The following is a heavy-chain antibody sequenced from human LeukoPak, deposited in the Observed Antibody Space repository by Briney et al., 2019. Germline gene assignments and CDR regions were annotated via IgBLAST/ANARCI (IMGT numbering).Heavy chain of an antibody. CDR1: GGSISSSGYY. CDR3: ARFRTLTTHFDY. V-gene: IGHV4-39*01. Sequence: SETLSLTCTVSGGSISSSGYYWGWIRQPPGKGLEWIGTIYYSGSTYYNPSLKSRVAISVDTSKNQFSLKLSSVTAADTAVYYCARFRTLTTHFDYWGQGTLVTVSS. CDR2: IYYSGST. J-gene: IGHJ4*02. D-gene: IGHD4-11*01.